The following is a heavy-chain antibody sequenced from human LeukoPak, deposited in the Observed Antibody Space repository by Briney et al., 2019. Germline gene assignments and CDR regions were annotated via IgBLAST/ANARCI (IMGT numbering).Heavy chain of an antibody. V-gene: IGHV4-4*07. J-gene: IGHJ4*02. D-gene: IGHD5-18*01. CDR2: IYISGST. Sequence: SETLSLTCTVSLGSITSYYWSWIRQPAGKGLEWIGRIYISGSTNYNPSLKSRVTISVDTSKNQFSLKLSSVTAADTAVYYCARSDTAMAGYYFDYWGQGTLVTVSS. CDR1: LGSITSYY. CDR3: ARSDTAMAGYYFDY.